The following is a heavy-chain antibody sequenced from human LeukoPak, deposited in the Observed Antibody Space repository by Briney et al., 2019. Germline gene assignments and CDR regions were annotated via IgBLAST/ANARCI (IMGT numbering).Heavy chain of an antibody. V-gene: IGHV4-61*02. D-gene: IGHD3-10*01. CDR3: AGNYYGSGSYYSEDPY. CDR2: IYTSGST. J-gene: IGHJ4*02. Sequence: SETLSLTCTVSGGSISSGSYYWGWLRQPAGTGLERIGRIYTSGSTNYNSPLKSRVTISVDTSKKQFSLKLSSVTAADTAVYYCAGNYYGSGSYYSEDPYWGQGTLVTVSS. CDR1: GGSISSGSYY.